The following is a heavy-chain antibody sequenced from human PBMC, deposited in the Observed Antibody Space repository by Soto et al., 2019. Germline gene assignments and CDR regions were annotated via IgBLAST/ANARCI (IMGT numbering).Heavy chain of an antibody. V-gene: IGHV1-18*01. D-gene: IGHD5-12*01. CDR2: ISAYNGKR. J-gene: IGHJ3*02. Sequence: QGQLLQSGDEVKTPGASVRVSCRASGYPFTSYGISWVRQAPGQGLEWVAWISAYNGKRDTAQKFQGRVTMTLDTSTDAAHKELGDLTSAETAVYYCARGRIVASIHDAFEIWGQGTKVTVSS. CDR3: ARGRIVASIHDAFEI. CDR1: GYPFTSYG.